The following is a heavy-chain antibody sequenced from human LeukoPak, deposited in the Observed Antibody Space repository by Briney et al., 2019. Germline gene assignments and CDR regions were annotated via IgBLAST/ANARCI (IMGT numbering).Heavy chain of an antibody. Sequence: GGSLRLSCAASGFTFSSHNMNWVRQAPMKGLEWVSSIGTDGSYIYYADSVQGRFTISRDNAKNSLYLQMNSLTAEDTAVYYCAKDNYGSGTYVVYLESWGQGALVTVSS. CDR1: GFTFSSHN. V-gene: IGHV3-21*01. CDR3: AKDNYGSGTYVVYLES. D-gene: IGHD3-10*01. J-gene: IGHJ4*02. CDR2: IGTDGSYI.